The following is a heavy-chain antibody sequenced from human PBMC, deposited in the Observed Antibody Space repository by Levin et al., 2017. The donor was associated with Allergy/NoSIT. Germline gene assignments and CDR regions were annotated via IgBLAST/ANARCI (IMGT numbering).Heavy chain of an antibody. CDR2: ISGSGGST. CDR3: AKPYSSGWYSDFDY. CDR1: GFTFSSYA. J-gene: IGHJ4*02. D-gene: IGHD6-19*01. V-gene: IGHV3-23*01. Sequence: GESLKISCAASGFTFSSYAMSWVRQAPGKGLEWVSAISGSGGSTYYADSVKGRFTISRDNSKNTLYLQMNSLRAEDTAVYYCAKPYSSGWYSDFDYWGQGTLVTVSS.